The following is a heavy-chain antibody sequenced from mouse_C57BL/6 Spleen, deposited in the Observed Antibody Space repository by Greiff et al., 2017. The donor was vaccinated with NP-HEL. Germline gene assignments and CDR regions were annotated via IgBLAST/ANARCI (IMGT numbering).Heavy chain of an antibody. CDR1: GFTFSSYA. J-gene: IGHJ2*01. Sequence: DVMLVESGGGLVKPGGSLKLSCAASGFTFSSYAMSWVRQTPEKRLEWVATISDGGSYTYYPDNVKGRFTISRDNAKNNLYLQMSHLKSEDTAMYYCARDGEEPIDYWGQGTTLTVSS. D-gene: IGHD5-1*01. CDR3: ARDGEEPIDY. V-gene: IGHV5-4*01. CDR2: ISDGGSYT.